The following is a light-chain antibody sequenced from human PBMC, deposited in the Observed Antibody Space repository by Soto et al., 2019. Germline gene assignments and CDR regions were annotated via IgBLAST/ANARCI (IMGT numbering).Light chain of an antibody. CDR1: QSISSF. CDR2: TAS. CDR3: QHTNNFHFT. V-gene: IGKV1-39*01. J-gene: IGKJ5*01. Sequence: DIQMTQSPSSLSASVGDRATITCRASQSISSFLNWYQQKPGKAPKLLIYTASRLQSGVPPRFSGSGSGTDFTLTINSLQPEDFATYYCQHTNNFHFTFGQGTRLEIK.